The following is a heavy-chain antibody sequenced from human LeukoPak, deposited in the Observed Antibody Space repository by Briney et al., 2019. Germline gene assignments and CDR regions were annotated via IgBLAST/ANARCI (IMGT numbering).Heavy chain of an antibody. CDR2: IYYSGST. D-gene: IGHD4-17*01. Sequence: PSETLSLTCTVSGGSISSYYWSWIRQPPGKGLEWIGYIYYSGSTNYNPSLKSRVTISVDTSKNQLSLKLSSVTAADTAVYYCARGGVTTTFDYWGQGTLVTVSS. J-gene: IGHJ4*02. CDR3: ARGGVTTTFDY. CDR1: GGSISSYY. V-gene: IGHV4-59*01.